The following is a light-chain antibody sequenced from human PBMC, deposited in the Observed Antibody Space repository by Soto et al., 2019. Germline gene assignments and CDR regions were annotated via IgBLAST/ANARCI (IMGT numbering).Light chain of an antibody. Sequence: EIVMTQSPATLSVSPGERATLSCRASQSVAGNLAWYQQKPGQAPRLLIYDASTRATGIPARFSGSGSGTEFTLTLSSLQSEDFAVYSCQQYNNWPPITFGQGTRLEIK. V-gene: IGKV3-15*01. CDR3: QQYNNWPPIT. CDR2: DAS. J-gene: IGKJ5*01. CDR1: QSVAGN.